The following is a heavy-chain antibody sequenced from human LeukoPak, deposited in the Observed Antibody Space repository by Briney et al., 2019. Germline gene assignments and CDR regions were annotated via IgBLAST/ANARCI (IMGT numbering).Heavy chain of an antibody. CDR2: ISGSGGST. V-gene: IGHV3-23*01. CDR3: AKDHSVFQWDPLPRDY. D-gene: IGHD1-26*01. J-gene: IGHJ4*02. CDR1: GFTFSSYA. Sequence: GGSLRLSCAASGFTFSSYAMSWVRQAPGKGLEWVSAISGSGGSTYYADSVKGRFTISRDNSKNTLYLQMNSLRAEDTAVYYCAKDHSVFQWDPLPRDYWGQGTLVTVSS.